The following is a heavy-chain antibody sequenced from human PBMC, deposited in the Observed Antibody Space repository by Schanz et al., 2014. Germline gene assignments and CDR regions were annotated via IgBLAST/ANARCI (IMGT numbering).Heavy chain of an antibody. J-gene: IGHJ4*02. CDR3: VRELSGGTFDY. V-gene: IGHV1-2*06. D-gene: IGHD1-1*01. Sequence: QVQLVQSGAELKNPGASVKVSCKASGYSFGAYYIHWMRQAPGQGLEWLGRFTHISQKFQGRVTMTRDTSSTTAYMELNSLRSDDTAVYYCVRELSGGTFDYWGQGALVTVSS. CDR1: GYSFGAYY. CDR2: FT.